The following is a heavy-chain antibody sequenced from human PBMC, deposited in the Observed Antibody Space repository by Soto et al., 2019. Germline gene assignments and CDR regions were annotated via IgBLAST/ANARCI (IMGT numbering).Heavy chain of an antibody. CDR2: INSDGSST. CDR1: GFTFSSYW. CDR3: ERKATPYVFWSGYYTPYYYYYMDV. Sequence: PGGSLRLSCAASGFTFSSYWMHWDRQAPGRGLVWVSRINSDGSSTSYADSVKGRFTISRDNAKNTLYLQMNSLRAEDTAVYYCERKATPYVFWSGYYTPYYYYYMDVWGKGTTVTVSX. D-gene: IGHD3-3*01. J-gene: IGHJ6*03. V-gene: IGHV3-74*01.